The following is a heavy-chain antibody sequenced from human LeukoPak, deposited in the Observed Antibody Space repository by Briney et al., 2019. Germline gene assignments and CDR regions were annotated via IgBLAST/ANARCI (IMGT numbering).Heavy chain of an antibody. Sequence: SETLSLTCAVYGGSFSGCYWSWIRQPPGKGLEWIGEINHSESTNYNPSLKSRVTISVDTSKNQFSLKLSSVTAADTAVYYCARAMPDCSSTSCYSVWGQGTLVTVSS. J-gene: IGHJ4*02. CDR2: INHSEST. CDR3: ARAMPDCSSTSCYSV. D-gene: IGHD2-2*01. V-gene: IGHV4-34*01. CDR1: GGSFSGCY.